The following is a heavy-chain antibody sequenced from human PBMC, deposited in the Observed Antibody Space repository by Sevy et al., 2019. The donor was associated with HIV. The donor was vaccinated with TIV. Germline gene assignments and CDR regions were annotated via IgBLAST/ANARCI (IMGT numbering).Heavy chain of an antibody. J-gene: IGHJ3*02. CDR3: ARGGGSSWYGPSLDAFDI. D-gene: IGHD6-13*01. Sequence: ASVKVSCKASGYTFTSYDINWVRQATGQGLEWMGWMNPNSGNTGYAQKFQGRVTMTRNTSISTAYMELSSLRSEDTAVYYCARGGGSSWYGPSLDAFDIWGQGTMVNVSS. CDR1: GYTFTSYD. CDR2: MNPNSGNT. V-gene: IGHV1-8*01.